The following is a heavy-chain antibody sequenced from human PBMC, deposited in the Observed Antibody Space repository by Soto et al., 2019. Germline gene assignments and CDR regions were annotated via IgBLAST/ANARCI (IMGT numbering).Heavy chain of an antibody. CDR1: GFTFSSYG. CDR3: ARERYSSSPPGAFDI. Sequence: QVQLVESGGGVVQPGRSLRLSCAASGFTFSSYGMHWVRQAPGKGLEWVAVIWYDGSNKYYADSVKGRFTISRDNSKNTLYLQVNSLRAEDTAVYYCARERYSSSPPGAFDIWGQGTMVTVSS. J-gene: IGHJ3*02. V-gene: IGHV3-33*01. CDR2: IWYDGSNK. D-gene: IGHD6-13*01.